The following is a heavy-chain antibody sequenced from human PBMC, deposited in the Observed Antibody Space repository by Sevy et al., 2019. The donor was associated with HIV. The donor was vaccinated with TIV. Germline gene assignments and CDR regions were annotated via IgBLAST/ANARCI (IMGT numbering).Heavy chain of an antibody. CDR2: IYYSGST. CDR3: ARTEGIAVADYWFDP. Sequence: SETLSLTCTVSGGSISSYYWSWIRQPPGKGLEWIGYIYYSGSTNYNPSLKSRVTISVDTSKNQFSLKLSSVTAADTAVYYCARTEGIAVADYWFDPWGQGTLVTVSS. V-gene: IGHV4-59*01. J-gene: IGHJ5*02. D-gene: IGHD6-19*01. CDR1: GGSISSYY.